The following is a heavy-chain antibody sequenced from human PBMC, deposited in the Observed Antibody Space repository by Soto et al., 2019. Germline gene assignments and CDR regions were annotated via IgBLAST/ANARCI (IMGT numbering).Heavy chain of an antibody. J-gene: IGHJ3*02. CDR2: MNPNSGNT. CDR3: ARGQASPNFQGLDAFDI. CDR1: GYTFTSYD. Sequence: QVQLVQSGAEVKKPGASVKVSCKASGYTFTSYDINWVRQATGQGLEWMGWMNPNSGNTGYAQKFQGRVTMTRNTSISTAYMELSSLRSEDTAVYYCARGQASPNFQGLDAFDIWGQGTMVTVSS. D-gene: IGHD7-27*01. V-gene: IGHV1-8*01.